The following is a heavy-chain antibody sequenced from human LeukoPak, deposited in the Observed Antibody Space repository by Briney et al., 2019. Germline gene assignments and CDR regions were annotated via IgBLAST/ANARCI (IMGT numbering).Heavy chain of an antibody. CDR3: ARGGIVVVPAAYSGYFDY. Sequence: GGSLRLSCAASGFTFSSYAMHWVRQAPGKGLEWVAVISYDGSNKYYADSVKGRFTISRDNSKNTLYLQMNSLRAEDTAVYYCARGGIVVVPAAYSGYFDYWGQGTLVTVSS. V-gene: IGHV3-30-3*01. CDR2: ISYDGSNK. J-gene: IGHJ4*02. D-gene: IGHD2-2*01. CDR1: GFTFSSYA.